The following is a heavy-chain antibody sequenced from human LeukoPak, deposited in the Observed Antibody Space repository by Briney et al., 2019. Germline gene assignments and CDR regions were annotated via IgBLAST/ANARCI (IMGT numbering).Heavy chain of an antibody. J-gene: IGHJ4*02. Sequence: ASVKVSCKASGYTFTRYGISWVRQAPGQGLEWMVWISAYNGNTNYAQKLQGRVTMTTATSTSTAYMELRSLRSDDTAVYYCARAKGFGELYYFDYWGQGTLVTVSS. V-gene: IGHV1-18*01. CDR2: ISAYNGNT. CDR1: GYTFTRYG. CDR3: ARAKGFGELYYFDY. D-gene: IGHD3-10*01.